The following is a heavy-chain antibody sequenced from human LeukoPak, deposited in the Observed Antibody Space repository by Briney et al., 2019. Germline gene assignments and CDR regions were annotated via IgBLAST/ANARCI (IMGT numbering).Heavy chain of an antibody. CDR2: ISAFNGNT. CDR1: GGTFSSYA. CDR3: ARDRLGGEDDAFDI. V-gene: IGHV1-18*01. D-gene: IGHD3-16*01. J-gene: IGHJ3*02. Sequence: ASVKVSCKASGGTFSSYAINWVRQAPGQGLEWMGGISAFNGNTNYAQKLQGRVTMTTDTPTSTAYMELRSLRSDDTAVYYCARDRLGGEDDAFDIWGQGTMVTVSS.